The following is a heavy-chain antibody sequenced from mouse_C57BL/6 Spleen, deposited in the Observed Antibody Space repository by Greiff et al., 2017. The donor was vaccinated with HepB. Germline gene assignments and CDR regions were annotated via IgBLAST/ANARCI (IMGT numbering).Heavy chain of an antibody. V-gene: IGHV5-4*01. Sequence: EVQGVESGGGLVKPGGSLKLSCAASGFTFSSYAMSWVRQTPEKRLEWVATISDGGSYTYYPDNVKGRFTISRDNAKNNLYLQMSHLKSEDTAMYYCASLYPRNYFDYWGQGTTLTVSS. D-gene: IGHD2-1*01. J-gene: IGHJ2*01. CDR2: ISDGGSYT. CDR3: ASLYPRNYFDY. CDR1: GFTFSSYA.